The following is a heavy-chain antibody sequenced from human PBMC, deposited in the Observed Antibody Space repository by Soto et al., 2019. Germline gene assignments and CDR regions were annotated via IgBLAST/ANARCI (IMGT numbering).Heavy chain of an antibody. Sequence: QVQLVQSGAEVKKPGSSVKVSCKASGGTFSSYAISWVRQAPGQGLEWRGGIIPIFGTANYAQKFQGRVTITADESTSAAYMELSSLRSEDTAVYYCARDPYPYSSGWYGYWGQGTLVTVSS. D-gene: IGHD6-19*01. J-gene: IGHJ4*02. CDR1: GGTFSSYA. CDR2: IIPIFGTA. V-gene: IGHV1-69*01. CDR3: ARDPYPYSSGWYGY.